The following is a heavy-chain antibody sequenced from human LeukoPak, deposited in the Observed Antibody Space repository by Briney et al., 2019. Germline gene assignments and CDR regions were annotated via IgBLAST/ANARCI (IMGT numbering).Heavy chain of an antibody. V-gene: IGHV3-30*01. CDR2: ISCDGSRT. D-gene: IGHD3-10*01. J-gene: IGHJ4*02. CDR3: ARDSTYYYASGSSGTHYFDY. Sequence: GRAQRLSCAASGCTFTEYAMHWGLRAPGKGLETGALISCDGSRTDYEDSVKGRFNISRHNSRNPLYLQLHSLGPEDAAVYYCARDSTYYYASGSSGTHYFDYWAQGALVTVSS. CDR1: GCTFTEYA.